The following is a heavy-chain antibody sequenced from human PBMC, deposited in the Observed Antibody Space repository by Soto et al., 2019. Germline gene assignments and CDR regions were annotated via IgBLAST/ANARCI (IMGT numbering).Heavy chain of an antibody. V-gene: IGHV3-74*01. CDR2: INSDGSST. CDR3: ARASNVFDI. Sequence: GGSLRLSCAASGFTFRSYWMHWFRQAPGKGLVWVSRINSDGSSTTYADSVKGRFTISRDNAKNTLYLQMNSLRAEDTAVYYCARASNVFDIWGQGTMVTVSS. CDR1: GFTFRSYW. J-gene: IGHJ3*02.